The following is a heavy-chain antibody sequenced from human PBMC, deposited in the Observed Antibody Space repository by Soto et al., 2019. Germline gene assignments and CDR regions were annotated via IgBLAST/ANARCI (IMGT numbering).Heavy chain of an antibody. CDR2: ISSSSSYI. V-gene: IGHV3-21*03. CDR3: ERAIAAAGTDY. Sequence: EVQLVESGGGLVKPGGSLRLSCAASGFTFSSYSMNWVRQAPGKGVEWVSSISSSSSYIYYADSVKGRFTISRDNAKNSLYLQMNSLRAEETAVYYCERAIAAAGTDYWGQGTLVTVS. D-gene: IGHD6-13*01. CDR1: GFTFSSYS. J-gene: IGHJ4*02.